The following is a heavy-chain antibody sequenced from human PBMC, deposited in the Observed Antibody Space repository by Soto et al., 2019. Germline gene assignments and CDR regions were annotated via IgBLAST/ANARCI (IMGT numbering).Heavy chain of an antibody. Sequence: GSLRLSCAASGFTFSSYGMHWVRQAPGKGLEWVAVIWYDGSNKYYADSVKGRFTISRDNSKNTLYLQMNSLRAEDTAVYYCARAQDTAMVNPFDYWGQGTQVTVSS. CDR2: IWYDGSNK. CDR3: ARAQDTAMVNPFDY. J-gene: IGHJ4*02. V-gene: IGHV3-33*01. CDR1: GFTFSSYG. D-gene: IGHD5-18*01.